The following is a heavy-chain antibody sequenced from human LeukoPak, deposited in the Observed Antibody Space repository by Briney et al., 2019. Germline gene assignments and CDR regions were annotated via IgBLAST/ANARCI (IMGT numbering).Heavy chain of an antibody. CDR1: GITLSNYG. CDR3: AKRGVVIRVILVGFHKEAYYFDS. CDR2: ISGSGGTT. V-gene: IGHV3-23*01. J-gene: IGHJ4*02. Sequence: GGSLRLSCAGSGITLSNYGMSWVRQAPGKGLEWVAAISGSGGTTNYADSVKGRFTISRDNPEHTLFLHMNSLRAEDTAVYFCAKRGVVIRVILVGFHKEAYYFDSWGQGALVTVSS. D-gene: IGHD3-22*01.